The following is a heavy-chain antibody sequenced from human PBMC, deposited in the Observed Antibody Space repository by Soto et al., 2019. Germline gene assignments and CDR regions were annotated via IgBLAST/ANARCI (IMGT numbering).Heavy chain of an antibody. Sequence: QVQLVQSGAEVKKPEASVTVSCKVSGYTLNEVAMNWVRQSPGKGLEWLGGFDPDEAETIYAQHFQGRVTMTEDTSTDTVYMELSSMSSEDTALYFCTTYHGDYNFDHWGQGTLVTVSS. J-gene: IGHJ5*02. D-gene: IGHD4-17*01. CDR3: TTYHGDYNFDH. V-gene: IGHV1-24*01. CDR2: FDPDEAET. CDR1: GYTLNEVA.